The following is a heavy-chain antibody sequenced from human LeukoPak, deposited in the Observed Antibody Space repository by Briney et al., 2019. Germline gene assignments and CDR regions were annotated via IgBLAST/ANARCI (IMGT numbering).Heavy chain of an antibody. J-gene: IGHJ4*02. CDR3: GRSRDSPGGY. D-gene: IGHD3-16*01. CDR2: IKEDGSEK. Sequence: GGSLRLSCVASGFPFSSYWMTWVRQAPGKGLEWVANIKEDGSEKYYVDSVKGRFTISRDNAKNSLYLQMDSLRAEDTAVYYCGRSRDSPGGYWGQGTLVTVSS. CDR1: GFPFSSYW. V-gene: IGHV3-7*03.